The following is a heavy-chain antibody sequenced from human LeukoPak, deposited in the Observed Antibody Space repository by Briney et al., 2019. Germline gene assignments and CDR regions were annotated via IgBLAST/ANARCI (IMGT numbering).Heavy chain of an antibody. D-gene: IGHD2-2*01. CDR2: ISGDGGST. V-gene: IGHV3-43*02. CDR1: GFTFDDYA. J-gene: IGHJ4*02. CDR3: AKGAIPAYCSSTSCYGEFDY. Sequence: PGGSLRLSCAASGFTFDDYAMHWVRQAPGKGLEWVSPISGDGGSTYYADSVKGRFTISRDNSKNSLYLQMNSLRTEDTALYYCAKGAIPAYCSSTSCYGEFDYWGQGTLVTVSS.